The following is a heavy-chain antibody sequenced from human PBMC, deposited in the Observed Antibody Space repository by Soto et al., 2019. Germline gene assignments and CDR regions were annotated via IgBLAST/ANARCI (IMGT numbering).Heavy chain of an antibody. D-gene: IGHD3-3*01. Sequence: ASVKVSCKASGYTFTSYGISWVRQAPGQGLEWMGWISAYNGNTNYAQKLQGRVTMTTDTSTSTAYMELRSLRSDGTAVYYCAREGPYYDFWSGYYSDSNWFDPWGQGTLVTVSS. CDR3: AREGPYYDFWSGYYSDSNWFDP. V-gene: IGHV1-18*01. CDR1: GYTFTSYG. J-gene: IGHJ5*02. CDR2: ISAYNGNT.